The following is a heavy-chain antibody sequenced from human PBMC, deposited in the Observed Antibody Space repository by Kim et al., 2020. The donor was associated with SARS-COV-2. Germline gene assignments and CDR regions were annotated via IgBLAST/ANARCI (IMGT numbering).Heavy chain of an antibody. CDR1: GFTFSSYA. Sequence: GGSLRLSCAASGFTFSSYAMSWVRQAPGKGLEWVSAISGSGGSTYYADSVKGRFTISRDNSKNTLYLQMNSLRAEDTAVYYCAKVQGYSSGWYLPYFDYWGQGTLVTVSS. D-gene: IGHD6-19*01. CDR3: AKVQGYSSGWYLPYFDY. V-gene: IGHV3-23*01. J-gene: IGHJ4*02. CDR2: ISGSGGST.